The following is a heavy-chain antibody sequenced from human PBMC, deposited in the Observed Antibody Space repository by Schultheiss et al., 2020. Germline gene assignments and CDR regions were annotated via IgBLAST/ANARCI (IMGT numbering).Heavy chain of an antibody. Sequence: GSLRLSCATSGFTLSTYAMNWVRQAPGKGLEWVANIKQDGSEKYYVDSVKGRFTISRDNAKNSLYLQMNSLRAEDTAVYYCARAVGGVIARFDYWGQGTLVTVSS. J-gene: IGHJ4*02. CDR3: ARAVGGVIARFDY. CDR1: GFTLSTYA. D-gene: IGHD3-16*02. CDR2: IKQDGSEK. V-gene: IGHV3-7*01.